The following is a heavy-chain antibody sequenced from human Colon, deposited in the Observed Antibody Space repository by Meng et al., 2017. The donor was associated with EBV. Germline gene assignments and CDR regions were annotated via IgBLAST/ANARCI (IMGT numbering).Heavy chain of an antibody. V-gene: IGHV3-74*03. J-gene: IGHJ4*02. CDR1: GFAFSTYC. CDR3: ARDHYGYNSFDH. Sequence: EVQLVESGGGLVQPGGSVSLSCAASGFAFSTYCMHWVRQAPGKGLVWVSRLRGDGSKTSYADSVKGRFTISRDNAKNTLYLQMNSLRPEDTAVYYCARDHYGYNSFDHWGQGTLVTVSS. CDR2: LRGDGSKT. D-gene: IGHD5-24*01.